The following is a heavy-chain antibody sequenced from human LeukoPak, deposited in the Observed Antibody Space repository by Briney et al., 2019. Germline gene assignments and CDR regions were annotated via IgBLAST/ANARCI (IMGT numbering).Heavy chain of an antibody. CDR1: GYTFTTYG. V-gene: IGHV1-18*01. Sequence: ASVKVSCKTSGYTFTTYGVSWVRQAPGHGLKWMGWVSGYTGNTNYAERFQGRVTMTTDTSTTTVYMELTSLRSDDTAVYYCARGEVSASLYYFDFWGQGTLVTVS. J-gene: IGHJ4*02. CDR2: VSGYTGNT. D-gene: IGHD2-2*01. CDR3: ARGEVSASLYYFDF.